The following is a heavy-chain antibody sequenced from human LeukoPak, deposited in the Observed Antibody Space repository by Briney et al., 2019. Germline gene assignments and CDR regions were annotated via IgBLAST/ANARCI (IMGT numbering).Heavy chain of an antibody. CDR3: AKGLNYGSGSQYFDY. V-gene: IGHV3-30*02. CDR2: IRYDGSNK. J-gene: IGHJ4*02. Sequence: GGSLRLSCAASGFTFSSYGMHWVRQAPGKGLEWVAFIRYDGSNKYYADSVKGRFTISRDNSKNTLYLQMNSLRAEDTAVYYCAKGLNYGSGSQYFDYWGQGTLVTVSS. D-gene: IGHD3-10*01. CDR1: GFTFSSYG.